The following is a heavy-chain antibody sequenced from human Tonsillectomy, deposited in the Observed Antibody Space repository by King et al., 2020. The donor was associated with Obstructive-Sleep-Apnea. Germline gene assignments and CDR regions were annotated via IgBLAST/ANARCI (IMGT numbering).Heavy chain of an antibody. V-gene: IGHV4-34*01. CDR3: ARGSGATAVNWFDP. J-gene: IGHJ5*02. Sequence: QVQLQQWGAGLLKPSETLSLTCAVFGGSFSDYYWSWIRQPPGKGLEWIGEINHSGSTNYNPSLKSRVTISVDTSKNQFSLKLSSVTAADTAAYYCARGSGATAVNWFDPWGQGTLVTVSS. CDR2: INHSGST. CDR1: GGSFSDYY. D-gene: IGHD6-13*01.